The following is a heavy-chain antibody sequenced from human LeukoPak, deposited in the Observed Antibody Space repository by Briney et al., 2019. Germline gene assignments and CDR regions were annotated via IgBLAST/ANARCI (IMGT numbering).Heavy chain of an antibody. J-gene: IGHJ3*02. V-gene: IGHV4-39*01. CDR3: ARHVLPSYCSSTSCYKRGAFDI. Sequence: PSETLSLTCTVSGGSISSSSYYWGWIRQPPGKGLEWIGSIYYSGSTYYNPSLKSRGTISVDTSKNQCSLKLSSVTAADTAVYYCARHVLPSYCSSTSCYKRGAFDIWGQGTMVTVSS. CDR1: GGSISSSSYY. D-gene: IGHD2-2*02. CDR2: IYYSGST.